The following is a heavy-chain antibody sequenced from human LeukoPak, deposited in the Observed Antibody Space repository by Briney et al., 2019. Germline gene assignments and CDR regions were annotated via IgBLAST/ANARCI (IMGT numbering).Heavy chain of an antibody. J-gene: IGHJ4*02. V-gene: IGHV4-59*12. CDR3: AREGNDFWSGYYRY. Sequence: PSETLSLTCTVSGGSISSYYWSWIRQPPGKGLEWIGYIYYSGSTNYNPSLKSRVTISVDTSKNQFSLKLSSVTAADTAVYYCAREGNDFWSGYYRYWGQGTLVTVSS. D-gene: IGHD3-3*01. CDR2: IYYSGST. CDR1: GGSISSYY.